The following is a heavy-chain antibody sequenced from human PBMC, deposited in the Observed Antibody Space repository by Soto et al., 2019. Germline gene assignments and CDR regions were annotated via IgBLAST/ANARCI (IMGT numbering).Heavy chain of an antibody. D-gene: IGHD6-13*01. J-gene: IGHJ5*02. V-gene: IGHV4-4*07. CDR1: GAFISGYY. CDR3: ARESTVAGTDNWYDP. CDR2: IYTSGST. Sequence: SETLSLTCTVSGAFISGYYWSWIRQPAGKGLEWIGRIYTSGSTKYSPSLKSRATMSVDTSKKQFSLKLNSVTAAGTAVYYCARESTVAGTDNWYDPWGHGTLVTVSS.